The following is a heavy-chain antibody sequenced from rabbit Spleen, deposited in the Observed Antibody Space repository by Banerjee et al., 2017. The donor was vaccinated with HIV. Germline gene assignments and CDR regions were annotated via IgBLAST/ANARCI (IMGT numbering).Heavy chain of an antibody. CDR3: ARDTGTSFSTYGMDL. D-gene: IGHD8-1*01. V-gene: IGHV1S45*01. CDR1: GFDFSSYYM. J-gene: IGHJ6*01. CDR2: IDSGSRDFT. Sequence: QEQLKETGGGLVQPGGSLTLSCKASGFDFSSYYMSWVRQAPGKGLEWIACIDSGSRDFTYYASWAKGRFTISKTSSTTVTLQMTSLTVADTAIYFCARDTGTSFSTYGMDLWGQGTLVTVS.